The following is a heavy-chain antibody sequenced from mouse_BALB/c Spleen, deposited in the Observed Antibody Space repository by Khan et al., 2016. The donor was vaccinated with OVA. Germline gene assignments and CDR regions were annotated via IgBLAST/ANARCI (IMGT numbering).Heavy chain of an antibody. D-gene: IGHD2-1*01. CDR3: TRDRVMRAGYFDY. CDR1: GFTFSTYT. Sequence: EVELVESGGDLVKPGGSLKLSCAASGFTFSTYTMSWVRQTPEKRLEWVATISSGGSYTFYPDSVKGRFTISRDNAMNTLNLQMNSLKSEDTALSYGTRDRVMRAGYFDYWGQGTTLTVSS. CDR2: ISSGGSYT. V-gene: IGHV5-6-4*01. J-gene: IGHJ2*01.